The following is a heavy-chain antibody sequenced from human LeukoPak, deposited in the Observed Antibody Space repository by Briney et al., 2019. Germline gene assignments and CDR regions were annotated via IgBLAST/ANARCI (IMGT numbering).Heavy chain of an antibody. CDR1: RFTFSSYS. J-gene: IGHJ4*02. D-gene: IGHD3-22*01. CDR2: ISSSSSYI. CDR3: AKQMNSYYYDSSAPVGFDY. V-gene: IGHV3-21*01. Sequence: PGGSLRLSCAASRFTFSSYSMNWVRQAPGKGLEWVSSISSSSSYIYYADSVKGRFTISRDNAKNSLYLQMNSLRAEDTAVYYCAKQMNSYYYDSSAPVGFDYWGQGTLVTVSS.